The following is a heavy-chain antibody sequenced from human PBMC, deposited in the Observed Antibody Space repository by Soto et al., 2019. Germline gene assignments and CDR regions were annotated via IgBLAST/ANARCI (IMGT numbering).Heavy chain of an antibody. D-gene: IGHD3-3*01. CDR1: GGSFGNSA. Sequence: QVLLVQSGAEVKKPGSSVKISCKASGGSFGNSAINWVRQTPGQGLEWLGGFIPVYRTLNYAQKFQGRVTITADESTGTAYMTLSSLASNDTDVYYCATGVIWIGYFTVDSWGHGTRVTVSS. CDR3: ATGVIWIGYFTVDS. J-gene: IGHJ5*01. V-gene: IGHV1-69*01. CDR2: FIPVYRTL.